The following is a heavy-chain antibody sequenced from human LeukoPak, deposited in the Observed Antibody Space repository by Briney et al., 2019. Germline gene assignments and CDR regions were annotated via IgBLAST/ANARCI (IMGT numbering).Heavy chain of an antibody. J-gene: IGHJ4*02. D-gene: IGHD4-23*01. CDR2: IIPIFGTA. Sequence: ASAKVSCKASGGTFSSYAISWVRQAPGQGLEWMGGIIPIFGTANYAQKFQGRVTITADESTSTAYMELSSLRSEDTAVYYCARGEVVTYFDYWGQGTLVTVSS. CDR3: ARGEVVTYFDY. CDR1: GGTFSSYA. V-gene: IGHV1-69*01.